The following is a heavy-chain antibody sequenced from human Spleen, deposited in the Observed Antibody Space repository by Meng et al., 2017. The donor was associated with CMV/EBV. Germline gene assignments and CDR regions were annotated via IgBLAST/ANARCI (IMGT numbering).Heavy chain of an antibody. D-gene: IGHD1-14*01. V-gene: IGHV3-74*01. CDR2: INTDGSGT. J-gene: IGHJ4*02. CDR1: GFTFSSYS. CDR3: AKPGAEFDHYFDY. Sequence: GESLKISCAASGFTFSSYSMNWVRQAPGKGLVWVSRINTDGSGTSYADSVKGRFTISRDNAKNTLHLQMNSLRGEDTAVYYCAKPGAEFDHYFDYWGQGTLVTVSS.